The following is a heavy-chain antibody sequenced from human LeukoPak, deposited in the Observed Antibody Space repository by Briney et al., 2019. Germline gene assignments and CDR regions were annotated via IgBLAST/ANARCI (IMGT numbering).Heavy chain of an antibody. CDR1: GFTFSNYW. Sequence: GGSLRLSCAASGFTFSNYWMSWVRQAPGKGLEWVANIKQDGSEKYYVDSVKGRFTISRDNAKNSLYLQMNSLRAEDTAVYYCAKGDYDSSGYPDYWGQGTLVTVSS. CDR2: IKQDGSEK. V-gene: IGHV3-7*01. D-gene: IGHD3-22*01. J-gene: IGHJ4*02. CDR3: AKGDYDSSGYPDY.